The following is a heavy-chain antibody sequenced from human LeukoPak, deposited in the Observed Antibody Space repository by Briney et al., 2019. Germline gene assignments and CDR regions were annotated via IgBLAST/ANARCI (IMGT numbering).Heavy chain of an antibody. CDR3: AKGLWGTTVTPLDY. D-gene: IGHD4-17*01. CDR2: IWFDGSDK. V-gene: IGHV3-33*06. Sequence: GGSLKLSCAASGFTFSTYGMHWVRQAPGKGLEWVAVIWFDGSDKYYADSVKGRFTMSRGNSKNTLYLQMNSLRAEDTALYFCAKGLWGTTVTPLDYWGQGTLVTVSS. J-gene: IGHJ4*02. CDR1: GFTFSTYG.